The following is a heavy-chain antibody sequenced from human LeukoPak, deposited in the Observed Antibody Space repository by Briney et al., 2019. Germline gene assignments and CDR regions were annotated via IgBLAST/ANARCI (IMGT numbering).Heavy chain of an antibody. CDR3: AKRGSGDSGGYFDY. D-gene: IGHD4-17*01. Sequence: GGSLRLSCAASGFTFATYAMSWVRQPPGKGLEWVSSISGSADITYYADSVKGRFTISRDNSKNTLYLQMNRLRVEDTAVYYCAKRGSGDSGGYFDYWGQGTLVTVSS. V-gene: IGHV3-23*01. CDR2: ISGSADIT. J-gene: IGHJ4*02. CDR1: GFTFATYA.